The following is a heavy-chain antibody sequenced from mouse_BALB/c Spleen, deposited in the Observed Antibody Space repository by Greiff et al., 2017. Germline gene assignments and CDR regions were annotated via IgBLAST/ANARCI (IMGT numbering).Heavy chain of an antibody. D-gene: IGHD2-4*01. CDR1: GYTFTDYN. CDR3: AKGMITRAFAY. V-gene: IGHV1S29*02. Sequence: EVQLQQSGPELVKPGASVKISCKASGYTFTDYNMHWVKQSHGKSLEWIGYIYPYNGGTGYNQKFKSKATLTVDNSSSTAYMELRSLTSEDSAVYYCAKGMITRAFAYWGQGTLVTVSA. J-gene: IGHJ3*01. CDR2: IYPYNGGT.